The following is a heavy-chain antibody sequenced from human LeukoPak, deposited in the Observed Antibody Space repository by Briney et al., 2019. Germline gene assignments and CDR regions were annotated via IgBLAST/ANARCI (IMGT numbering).Heavy chain of an antibody. CDR3: ASLGYCSSTSCYKPDYYYYYGMDV. CDR2: INHSGST. Sequence: HPSETLSLTCAVYGGSFSGYYWSWIRQPPGKGLEWIGEINHSGSTNYNPSLKSRVTISVDTSKNQFSLKLSSVTAADTAVYYCASLGYCSSTSCYKPDYYYYYGMDVWGQGTTVTVSS. D-gene: IGHD2-2*02. CDR1: GGSFSGYY. J-gene: IGHJ6*02. V-gene: IGHV4-34*01.